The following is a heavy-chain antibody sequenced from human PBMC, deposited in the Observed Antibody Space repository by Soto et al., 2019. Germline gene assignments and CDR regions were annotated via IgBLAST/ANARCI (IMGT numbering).Heavy chain of an antibody. CDR2: IYPGDSDT. J-gene: IGHJ4*02. V-gene: IGHV5-51*01. D-gene: IGHD3-3*01. CDR3: ATGRFLSPEARR. CDR1: GYSFTSYR. Sequence: PGESLKISCKGSGYSFTSYRDGWVRQMPGKGLEWMGNIYPGDSDTRYSPSFQGQVTISADRYISNAYLQWNSLQASDTAMYYCATGRFLSPEARRGGQGTLVTVTS.